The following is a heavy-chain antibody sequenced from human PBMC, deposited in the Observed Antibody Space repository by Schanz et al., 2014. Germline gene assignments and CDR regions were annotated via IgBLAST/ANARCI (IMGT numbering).Heavy chain of an antibody. D-gene: IGHD4-17*01. CDR2: ISPTGSST. CDR3: ATLDYADSVS. Sequence: VQLLESGGGLVQPGRSLRLSCAGSELTLSTHAMTWVRQAPGKGLEWVSNISPTGSSTYYADSVKGWFTISRDNSRKTLYLQMNSLNSDDTAVYYCATLDYADSVSWGQGTLVTVSS. V-gene: IGHV3-23*01. CDR1: ELTLSTHA. J-gene: IGHJ5*02.